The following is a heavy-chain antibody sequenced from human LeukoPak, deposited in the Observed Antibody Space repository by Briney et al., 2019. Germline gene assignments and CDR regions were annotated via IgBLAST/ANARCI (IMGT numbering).Heavy chain of an antibody. CDR3: TTDPVDTTMVIDY. CDR1: GFTFSNAW. D-gene: IGHD5-18*01. V-gene: IGHV3-15*01. Sequence: GGSLRPSCVVSGFTFSNAWMSWVRQAPGKGLEWVGRIKSKSDSGTTDSAAPVKGRFTISRDDSKNTVYLQMNSLKTEDTAVYYCTTDPVDTTMVIDYWGQGTLVTVSS. J-gene: IGHJ4*02. CDR2: IKSKSDSGTT.